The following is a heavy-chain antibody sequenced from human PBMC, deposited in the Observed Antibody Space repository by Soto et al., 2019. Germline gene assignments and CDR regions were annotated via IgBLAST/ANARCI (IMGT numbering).Heavy chain of an antibody. D-gene: IGHD3-10*01. J-gene: IGHJ5*02. CDR1: GGSISSYY. CDR3: ARDARGDSSVNTWFDP. CDR2: IYYSVST. Sequence: SETLSLTCSVSGGSISSYYWSWIRQPPGKGLEWIGYIYYSVSTNYNPSLKSRVTISVDTSKNQFSLKLSSVTAADTAVYYCARDARGDSSVNTWFDPWGQGTLVTVSS. V-gene: IGHV4-59*12.